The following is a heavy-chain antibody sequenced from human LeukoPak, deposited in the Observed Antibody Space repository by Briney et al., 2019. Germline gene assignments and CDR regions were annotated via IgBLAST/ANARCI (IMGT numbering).Heavy chain of an antibody. CDR1: GGTFSSYA. CDR3: ASQAVAGNLDY. J-gene: IGHJ4*02. CDR2: IIPIFGTA. Sequence: SVKISCKASGGTFSSYAISWVRQAPGQGLEWMGGIIPIFGTANYAQKFQGRVTITADESTSTAYMELSSLRSEDTAVYYCASQAVAGNLDYWGQGTLVTVSS. D-gene: IGHD6-19*01. V-gene: IGHV1-69*13.